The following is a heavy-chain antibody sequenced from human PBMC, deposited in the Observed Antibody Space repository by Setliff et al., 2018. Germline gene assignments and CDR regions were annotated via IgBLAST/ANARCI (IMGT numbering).Heavy chain of an antibody. V-gene: IGHV3-20*04. CDR2: TGGNNGLT. CDR3: AKDRSAVTDVFDI. J-gene: IGHJ3*02. D-gene: IGHD4-17*01. CDR1: GFTFRDYS. Sequence: PGGSLRLSCETSGFTFRDYSMTWVRQAPGKGLEYVSATGGNNGLTYYADSVKGRFTISRDNAKNSLYLQMNSLRAEDTALYYCAKDRSAVTDVFDIWGQGTMVTVSS.